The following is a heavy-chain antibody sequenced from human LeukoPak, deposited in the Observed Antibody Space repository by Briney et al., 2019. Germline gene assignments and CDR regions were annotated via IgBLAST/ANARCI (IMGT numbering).Heavy chain of an antibody. CDR3: ARDPHAGSYSTRHEFEY. CDR2: TYYGTKWYN. D-gene: IGHD1-26*01. J-gene: IGHJ4*02. V-gene: IGHV6-1*01. CDR1: GDSVSRNGAA. Sequence: SQTLSLTCAVFGDSVSRNGAAWNWIRPSPSRGLEWLGRTYYGTKWYNDYAVSVQSRITINPDTSKNQFSLQLNSVTPEDTAVYYCARDPHAGSYSTRHEFEYWGQGNLVTVCS.